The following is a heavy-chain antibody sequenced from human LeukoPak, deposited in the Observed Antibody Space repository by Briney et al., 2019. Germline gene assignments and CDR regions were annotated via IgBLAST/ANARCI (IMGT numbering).Heavy chain of an antibody. D-gene: IGHD6-19*01. CDR2: IRYDGSNK. CDR1: GFTFDDYG. J-gene: IGHJ4*02. CDR3: AKGRAIAVAGTVDY. Sequence: PGGSLRLSCAASGFTFDDYGMSWVRQAPGKGLEWVAFIRYDGSNKYYADSVKGRFTISRDNSKNTLYLQMNSLRAEDTAVYYCAKGRAIAVAGTVDYWGQGTLVTVSS. V-gene: IGHV3-30*02.